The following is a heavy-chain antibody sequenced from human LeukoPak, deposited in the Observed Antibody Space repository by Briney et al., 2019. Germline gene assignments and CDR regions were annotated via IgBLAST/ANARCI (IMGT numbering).Heavy chain of an antibody. CDR2: INPNSGGT. CDR1: GYTFTGYY. CDR3: ARDRYGGYYFDY. V-gene: IGHV1-2*02. Sequence: ASVKVSCKASGYTFTGYYMHWVRQAPGQGLEWMGWINPNSGGTNYAQKFQGRVIMTRDTSISTAYMELSRLRSDDTAVYYCARDRYGGYYFDYWGQGTLVTVSS. J-gene: IGHJ4*02. D-gene: IGHD3-16*02.